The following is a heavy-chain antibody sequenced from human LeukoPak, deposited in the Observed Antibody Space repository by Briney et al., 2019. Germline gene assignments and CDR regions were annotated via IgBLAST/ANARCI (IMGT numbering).Heavy chain of an antibody. CDR1: GISLSNYA. CDR3: AKRGIVIRGILVIGYHQEAYHYDY. D-gene: IGHD3-10*01. V-gene: IGHV3-23*01. CDR2: ISERGGST. Sequence: GGSLRLSCVVSGISLSNYAMSWVRQAPGKGLEWVSYISERGGSTAYADSVKGRFTISRDNSLNTLCLQMSSLRAEDTAVYFCAKRGIVIRGILVIGYHQEAYHYDYWGQGVLVTVSS. J-gene: IGHJ4*02.